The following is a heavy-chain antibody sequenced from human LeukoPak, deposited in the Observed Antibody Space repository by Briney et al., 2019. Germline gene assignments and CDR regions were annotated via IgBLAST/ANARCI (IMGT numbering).Heavy chain of an antibody. CDR3: ARESAYCCGDCPFDY. CDR1: GYTFTSYN. CDR2: INPSGGST. Sequence: ASVKVSCKASGYTFTSYNINRVRQAPGQGLEWMGIINPSGGSTSYAQKFQGRVTMTRDTSTSTVYMELSSLRSEDTAVYYCARESAYCCGDCPFDYWGQGTLVTVSS. J-gene: IGHJ4*02. V-gene: IGHV1-46*01. D-gene: IGHD2-21*02.